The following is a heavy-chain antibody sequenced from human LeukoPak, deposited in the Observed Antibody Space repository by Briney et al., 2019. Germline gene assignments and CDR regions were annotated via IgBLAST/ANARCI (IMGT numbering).Heavy chain of an antibody. CDR1: GYTFSSYT. V-gene: IGHV3-48*02. Sequence: GGCLRLSCAASGYTFSSYTLNWVRQAPGKGLEWISYIVSSSSIISYADSVKGRFTISRDNARNSLYLQMNSLRDEDTAVYYCARYYYGSLDYWGQGTLVTVSS. J-gene: IGHJ4*02. CDR3: ARYYYGSLDY. D-gene: IGHD3-10*01. CDR2: IVSSSSII.